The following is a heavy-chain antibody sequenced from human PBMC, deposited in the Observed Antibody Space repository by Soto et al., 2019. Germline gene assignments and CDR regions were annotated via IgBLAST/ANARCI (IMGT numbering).Heavy chain of an antibody. J-gene: IGHJ4*02. D-gene: IGHD6-6*01. CDR1: GFSISTDGVG. V-gene: IGHV2-5*02. CDR3: ARSKYSISSFDY. Sequence: VPTLVNPTKTPTRTCTVPGFSISTDGVGVGWIRQPPGKALDWLAVIYWDDDKRYSPSLKSRLTITKDTSKNQVLLTMTNRDPVDTATYFCARSKYSISSFDYWGQGAVVTVSS. CDR2: IYWDDDK.